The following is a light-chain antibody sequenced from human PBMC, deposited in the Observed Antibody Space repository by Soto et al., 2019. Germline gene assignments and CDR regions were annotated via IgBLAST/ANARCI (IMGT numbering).Light chain of an antibody. CDR1: QSVSSSY. Sequence: EIVLTQSPGTLSLSPGERATLSCRASQSVSSSYLAWYRQKPGQAPRLFIYGASRRSTGIPDRFSGSGSGTDFTLTISRLEPADFAVYYCHHYGSSAGYTFGQGTKLEIK. V-gene: IGKV3-20*01. CDR3: HHYGSSAGYT. CDR2: GAS. J-gene: IGKJ2*01.